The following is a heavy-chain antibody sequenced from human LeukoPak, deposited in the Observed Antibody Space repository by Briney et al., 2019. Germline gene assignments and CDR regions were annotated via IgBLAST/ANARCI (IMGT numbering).Heavy chain of an antibody. CDR1: GFTFSSYS. J-gene: IGHJ4*02. D-gene: IGHD5-18*01. CDR2: ISSSSSYI. V-gene: IGHV3-21*01. Sequence: PGGSLRLSCAASGFTFSSYSMNWVRQAPGKGLEWVSSISSSSSYIYYADSVKGRFTISRDNAKNSLYLQMNNLRVEDTAVYYCASEGEIGYGYLHWGQGNLVTVSS. CDR3: ASEGEIGYGYLH.